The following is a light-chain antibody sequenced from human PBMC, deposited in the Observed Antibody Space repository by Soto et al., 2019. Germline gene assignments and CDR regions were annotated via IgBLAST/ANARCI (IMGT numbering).Light chain of an antibody. CDR1: QSISRS. J-gene: IGKJ1*01. CDR3: QHYNSYSST. CDR2: DAS. V-gene: IGKV1-5*01. Sequence: DIQMTQSPSTLSASLGDRVTITCRASQSISRSLAWYQHQPGKAPKLLIYDASILESGVPSRFSGSGSGTEFTLTISSLQPDDFAAYYCQHYNSYSSTFGQGTKVDIK.